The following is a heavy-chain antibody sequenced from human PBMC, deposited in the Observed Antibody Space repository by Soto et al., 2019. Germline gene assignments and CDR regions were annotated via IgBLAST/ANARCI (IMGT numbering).Heavy chain of an antibody. V-gene: IGHV3-23*01. Sequence: EVQLLESGGGFVQPGGSLRLSCAASGFTFSTFAMSWVRQFPGKGLEWVSGISDGGRFTYYADSVKGRFTISRDDSKNTVFLQMNSLTAEDTAIYYCAKAAGINYFDTWGQGSLVTVSS. CDR2: ISDGGRFT. CDR3: AKAAGINYFDT. CDR1: GFTFSTFA. J-gene: IGHJ4*02. D-gene: IGHD2-15*01.